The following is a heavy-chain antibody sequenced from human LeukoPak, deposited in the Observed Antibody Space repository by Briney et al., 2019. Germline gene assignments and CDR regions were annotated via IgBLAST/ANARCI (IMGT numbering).Heavy chain of an antibody. J-gene: IGHJ6*02. CDR2: IWYDGSNK. D-gene: IGHD3-9*01. Sequence: QPGRSLRLSCAASGFTFSSYGMHWVRQAPGKGLEWVAVIWYDGSNKYYADSVKGRFTISRDNSKNTLYLQMNSLRAEDTAVYYCATVAITIFYYYGMDVWGQGTTVTVSS. V-gene: IGHV3-33*01. CDR3: ATVAITIFYYYGMDV. CDR1: GFTFSSYG.